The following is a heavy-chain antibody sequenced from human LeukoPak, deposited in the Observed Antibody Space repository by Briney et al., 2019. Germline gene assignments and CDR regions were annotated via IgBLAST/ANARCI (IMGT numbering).Heavy chain of an antibody. V-gene: IGHV3-23*01. CDR3: VKDLVGWNSGSFGP. CDR2: ISGSGDTT. J-gene: IGHJ3*01. Sequence: ETLSLTCTVSGGSISSGDYYWSWIRQPPGKGLEWVSGISGSGDTTYYADSVKGRFTISRDNSKNTLYLQMNSLRAEDTAVYYCVKDLVGWNSGSFGPWGQGTMVTVSS. CDR1: GGSISSGDYY. D-gene: IGHD1-26*01.